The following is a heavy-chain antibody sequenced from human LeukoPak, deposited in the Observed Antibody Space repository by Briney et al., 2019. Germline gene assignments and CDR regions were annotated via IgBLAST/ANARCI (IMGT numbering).Heavy chain of an antibody. Sequence: PGGSLRLSCAASGFTFSSYGMSWVRQAPGKGLEWVSGISGSDGSTYYADSVKGRFTISRDNSKNTLYLQMNSLRAEDTAVYYCAHPTEYSSSWYGNWFDPWGQGTLVTVSS. CDR3: AHPTEYSSSWYGNWFDP. CDR2: ISGSDGST. D-gene: IGHD6-13*01. V-gene: IGHV3-23*01. CDR1: GFTFSSYG. J-gene: IGHJ5*02.